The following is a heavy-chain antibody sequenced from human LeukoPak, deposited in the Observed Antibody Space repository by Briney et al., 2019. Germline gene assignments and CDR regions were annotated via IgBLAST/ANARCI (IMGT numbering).Heavy chain of an antibody. D-gene: IGHD3-22*01. CDR1: GFTFSNAW. CDR3: TTDVWDSSVEFDY. Sequence: GGSLRLSCAASGFTFSNAWMNWVRQAPGKGLEWVGRIKSKTGGGTTDYAAPVKGRFTISRDDSKNTLYLQMNSLKTEDTAVYYCTTDVWDSSVEFDYWGQGTLVTVSS. CDR2: IKSKTGGGTT. V-gene: IGHV3-15*07. J-gene: IGHJ4*02.